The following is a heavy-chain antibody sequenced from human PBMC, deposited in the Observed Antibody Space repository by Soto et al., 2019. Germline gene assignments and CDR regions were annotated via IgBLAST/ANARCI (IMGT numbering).Heavy chain of an antibody. CDR2: ISAYNGNT. D-gene: IGHD2-8*01. J-gene: IGHJ5*02. V-gene: IGHV1-18*01. CDR1: GYTFTSYG. CDR3: ARLMVYAIVEGWFDP. Sequence: QVQLVQSGAEVKKPGASVKVSCKASGYTFTSYGISWVRQAPGQGLEWMGWISAYNGNTNYAQKLQGRVTMTTDTSTSTADMELRSLRSDDTAVYYCARLMVYAIVEGWFDPWGQGTLVTVSS.